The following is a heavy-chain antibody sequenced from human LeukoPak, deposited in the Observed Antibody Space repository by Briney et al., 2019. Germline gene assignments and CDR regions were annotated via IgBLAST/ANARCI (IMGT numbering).Heavy chain of an antibody. CDR3: ARSAIDACDI. CDR1: GGSLSSYL. D-gene: IGHD6-25*01. Sequence: SETLSLTCTVSGGSLSSYLRSWIRQPPGKGLEFIGLTYNSGSNNYNPSLNRRVSISVDQSKRQLSLKLSSETAGDTALDYCARSAIDACDIWGQGTMVTVSP. CDR2: TYNSGSN. V-gene: IGHV4-4*08. J-gene: IGHJ3*02.